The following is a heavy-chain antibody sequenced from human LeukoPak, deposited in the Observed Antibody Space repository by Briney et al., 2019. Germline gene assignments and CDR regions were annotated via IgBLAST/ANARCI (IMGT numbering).Heavy chain of an antibody. CDR2: IIPIFGTA. J-gene: IGHJ5*02. V-gene: IGHV1-69*13. CDR3: ARFGAWSGSYSYWFDP. D-gene: IGHD1-26*01. Sequence: GASVKVSCKASGGTFSSYAISWVRQAPGQGLEWMGGIIPIFGTANYAQKFQGRVTITADESTSTAYMELSSLRSEDTAVYYCARFGAWSGSYSYWFDPWGQGTLVTVSS. CDR1: GGTFSSYA.